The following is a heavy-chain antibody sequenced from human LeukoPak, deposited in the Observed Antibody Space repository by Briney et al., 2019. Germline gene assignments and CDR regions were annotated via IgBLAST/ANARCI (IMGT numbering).Heavy chain of an antibody. Sequence: SVKVTCKASGGTFSCYAISWVRQAPGQGLEWMGGIIPIFGTANYAQKFQGRVTITTDESTSTAYMELSSLRSEDTAVYCCARAYGGDAFDIWGQGTMVTVSS. D-gene: IGHD4-23*01. J-gene: IGHJ3*02. V-gene: IGHV1-69*05. CDR2: IIPIFGTA. CDR1: GGTFSCYA. CDR3: ARAYGGDAFDI.